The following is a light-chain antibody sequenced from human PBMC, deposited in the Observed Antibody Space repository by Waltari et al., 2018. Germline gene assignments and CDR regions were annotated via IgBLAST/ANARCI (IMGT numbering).Light chain of an antibody. Sequence: EIVMTQSPAALSVSPGEGATLSCRASQSVTFNLAWYQQKPGQAPRLLIYDASTRATGVPTRFSGRGSGTEFTLTISSLQSEDFAVYYCQQYNNWLTVGQGTKLEIK. CDR2: DAS. CDR1: QSVTFN. J-gene: IGKJ2*01. CDR3: QQYNNWLT. V-gene: IGKV3-15*01.